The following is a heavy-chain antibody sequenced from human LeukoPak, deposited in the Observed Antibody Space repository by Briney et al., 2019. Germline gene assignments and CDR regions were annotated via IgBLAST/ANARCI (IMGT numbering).Heavy chain of an antibody. CDR3: ARAVSGWRFVY. D-gene: IGHD6-19*01. CDR2: VWYDGNRK. V-gene: IGHV3-33*01. Sequence: QTGGSLRLSCAASGFTFSNHAMHWVRQAPGKGLEWVTLVWYDGNRKYYADSVKGRFTISRDNAKNSLYLQMNSLRAEDTAVYYCARAVSGWRFVYWGQGTLVSVSS. J-gene: IGHJ4*02. CDR1: GFTFSNHA.